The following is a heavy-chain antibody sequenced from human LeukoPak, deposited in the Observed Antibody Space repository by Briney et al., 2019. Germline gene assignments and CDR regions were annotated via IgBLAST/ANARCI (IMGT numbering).Heavy chain of an antibody. V-gene: IGHV3-23*01. CDR1: GFAFSSYA. Sequence: GGSLRLSCAASGFAFSSYAMRWVRQPPGKGLEWVSVISRRDDYTYYADSVKGRFTISRDNSKNTLYLQINTLRAEDTAVYYCANDYRSGSFHDFWGQGTLVTVSS. J-gene: IGHJ4*02. CDR3: ANDYRSGSFHDF. D-gene: IGHD3-10*01. CDR2: ISRRDDYT.